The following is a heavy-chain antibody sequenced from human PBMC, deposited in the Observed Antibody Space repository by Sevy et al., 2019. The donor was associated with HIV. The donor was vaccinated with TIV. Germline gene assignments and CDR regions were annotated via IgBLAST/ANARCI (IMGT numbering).Heavy chain of an antibody. CDR2: IWYDGSSK. J-gene: IGHJ4*02. CDR1: QFNFDTYA. D-gene: IGHD3-10*01. CDR3: ATNMVHAGAYDSYFNF. V-gene: IGHV3-33*01. Sequence: GGSLRLSCVASQFNFDTYAIHWVRQAPGKGLEWVAMIWYDGSSKDYAESVKGRFAISRDNSQNTAFLQMNSLRADDTGVYYCATNMVHAGAYDSYFNFWGQRSLVTVSS.